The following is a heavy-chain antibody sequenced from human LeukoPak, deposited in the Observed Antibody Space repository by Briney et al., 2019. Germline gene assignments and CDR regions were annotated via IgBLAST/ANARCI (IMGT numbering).Heavy chain of an antibody. J-gene: IGHJ4*02. V-gene: IGHV3-30-3*01. D-gene: IGHD3-22*01. Sequence: GGSLRLSCAGSGFTFSSYALHWVRQAPGKGLAWVAVISYDGSNKYYADSVKGRFTISIDNSKNTLYLQLNSLRAEDTAVYYCARSARYDSSGYPDYWGQGTLVTVSS. CDR1: GFTFSSYA. CDR3: ARSARYDSSGYPDY. CDR2: ISYDGSNK.